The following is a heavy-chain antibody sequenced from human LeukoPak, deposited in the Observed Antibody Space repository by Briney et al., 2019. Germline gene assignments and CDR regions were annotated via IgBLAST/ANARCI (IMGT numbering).Heavy chain of an antibody. CDR3: AGGRIAVADTDYYYGMDV. CDR2: INWNGGST. V-gene: IGHV3-20*04. J-gene: IGHJ6*02. Sequence: GGSLRLSCAASGFVFDDYGMNWVRQAPGKGLEWVSGINWNGGSTGYADSVKGRFTISRVNGKNSLYLQMNSLRAEDTALYYCAGGRIAVADTDYYYGMDVWGQGTTVIVSS. D-gene: IGHD6-19*01. CDR1: GFVFDDYG.